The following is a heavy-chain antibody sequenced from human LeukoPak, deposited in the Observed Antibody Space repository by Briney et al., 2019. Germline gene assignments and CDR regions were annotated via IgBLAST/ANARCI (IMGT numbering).Heavy chain of an antibody. CDR3: ASSPPTGTTWYFDL. Sequence: GGSLRLSCAASGFTFSSYAMHWVRQAPGKGLEYVSAISSNGGSTYYANSVKGRFTISRDNSKNTLYLQMGSLRAEDMAVYYYASSPPTGTTWYFDLWGRGTLVTVSS. CDR1: GFTFSSYA. CDR2: ISSNGGST. V-gene: IGHV3-64*01. J-gene: IGHJ2*01. D-gene: IGHD1-7*01.